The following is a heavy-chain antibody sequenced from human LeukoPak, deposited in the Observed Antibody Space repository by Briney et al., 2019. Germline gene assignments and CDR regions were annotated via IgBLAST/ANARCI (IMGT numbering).Heavy chain of an antibody. CDR2: IYHSGTA. Sequence: SETLSLTCTVSGASISSPLWWNWVRQPPGKGLEWIGEIYHSGTANYNPSLKSRVTISVDKSKNQFSLRLNSVTVADTAIYYCVRHDFDTYIPLEPWGQGTLVTVSS. CDR3: VRHDFDTYIPLEP. D-gene: IGHD3-22*01. CDR1: GASISSPLW. J-gene: IGHJ5*02. V-gene: IGHV4-4*02.